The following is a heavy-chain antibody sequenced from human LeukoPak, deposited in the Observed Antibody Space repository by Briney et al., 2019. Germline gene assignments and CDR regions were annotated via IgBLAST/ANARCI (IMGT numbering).Heavy chain of an antibody. CDR1: GYTFASYD. CDR3: ASATPHWWFDP. D-gene: IGHD3-3*02. Sequence: ASVKVSCKASGYTFASYDINWVRQATGQGLEWMGWMNPNSGNTGYAQKFQGRVTITRNTSISTAYMELSSLRSDDTAVYYCASATPHWWFDPWGQGTLVTVSS. V-gene: IGHV1-8*03. J-gene: IGHJ5*02. CDR2: MNPNSGNT.